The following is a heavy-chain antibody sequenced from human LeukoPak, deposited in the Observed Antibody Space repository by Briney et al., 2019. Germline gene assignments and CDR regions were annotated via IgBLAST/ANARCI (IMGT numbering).Heavy chain of an antibody. D-gene: IGHD3-22*01. CDR1: GYTFTSYA. CDR3: ARSADYYDSSAISY. V-gene: IGHV1-3*01. Sequence: GASVKVSCKASGYTFTSYAMHWVRQAPGQRLEWMGWINAGNGNTKYSQKFQGRVTITRDTSASTAYMELSSLRSEDTALYYCARSADYYDSSAISYWGQGTLVTVSS. CDR2: INAGNGNT. J-gene: IGHJ4*02.